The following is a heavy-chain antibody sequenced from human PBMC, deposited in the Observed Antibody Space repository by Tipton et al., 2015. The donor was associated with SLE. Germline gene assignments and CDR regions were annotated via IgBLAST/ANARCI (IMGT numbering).Heavy chain of an antibody. D-gene: IGHD2-2*01. CDR3: ARGGGYCTSSSCYPFVY. V-gene: IGHV4-34*01. CDR2: INHSGST. J-gene: IGHJ4*01. CDR1: GGSFSGYY. Sequence: TLSLTCAVYGGSFSGYYWSWIRQHPGKGLEWIGEINHSGSTNYNPFLKSRVTISVDTSKNQFSLKLSSVTAADTAVYYFARGGGYCTSSSCYPFVYGGQGILVTVSS.